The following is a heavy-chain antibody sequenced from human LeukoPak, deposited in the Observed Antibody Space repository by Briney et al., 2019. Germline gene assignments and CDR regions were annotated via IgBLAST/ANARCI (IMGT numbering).Heavy chain of an antibody. D-gene: IGHD1-26*01. CDR1: GGSFSGYY. CDR2: INHSGST. J-gene: IGHJ4*02. CDR3: ARENTGSYREFDY. V-gene: IGHV4-34*01. Sequence: SETLSLTCAVYGGSFSGYYWSWIRQPPGKGLEWIGEINHSGSTNYNPSLKSRVTISVDTSKNQFSLKLSSVTAADTAVFYCARENTGSYREFDYWDQGTLVTVSS.